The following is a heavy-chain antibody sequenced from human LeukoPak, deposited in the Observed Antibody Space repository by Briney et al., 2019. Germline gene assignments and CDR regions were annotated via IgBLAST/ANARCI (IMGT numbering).Heavy chain of an antibody. J-gene: IGHJ3*02. CDR1: GGSFSGYY. CDR2: INHSGST. V-gene: IGHV4-34*01. Sequence: SETLSLTCAVYGGSFSGYYWSWIRQPPGKGLEWIGEINHSGSTNYNPSLKSRVTISVDTSKNQFSLKLSSVTAADTAVYYCARVYYDSSGYYYRGAFDIWGQGTMVTVSS. D-gene: IGHD3-22*01. CDR3: ARVYYDSSGYYYRGAFDI.